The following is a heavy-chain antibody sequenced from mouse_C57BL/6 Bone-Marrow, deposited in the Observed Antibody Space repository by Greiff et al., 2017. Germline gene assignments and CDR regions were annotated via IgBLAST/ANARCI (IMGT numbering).Heavy chain of an antibody. Sequence: QVQLQQSGPELVKPGASVKLSCKASGYTFTSYDINWVKQRPGQGLEWIGWIYPRDGSTKYNEKFKGKATLTVDTSSSTAYMELHSLTSEYSAVYFCARLEFDGSGGDWYFDVWGTGTTVTGSS. CDR2: IYPRDGST. CDR1: GYTFTSYD. J-gene: IGHJ1*03. V-gene: IGHV1-85*01. CDR3: ARLEFDGSGGDWYFDV. D-gene: IGHD1-1*01.